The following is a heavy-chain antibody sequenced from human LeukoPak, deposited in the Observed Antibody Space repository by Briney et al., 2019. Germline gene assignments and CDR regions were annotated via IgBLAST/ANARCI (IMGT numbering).Heavy chain of an antibody. CDR1: GYTLTELS. CDR3: ATLEWLRSGPLVWNWFDP. V-gene: IGHV1-24*01. D-gene: IGHD5-12*01. CDR2: FDPEDGET. J-gene: IGHJ5*02. Sequence: ASVKVSCKVSGYTLTELSMHWVRQAPGKGLEWRGGFDPEDGETIYAQKFQGRVTMTEDTSTDTAYMELSSLRSEDTAVYYCATLEWLRSGPLVWNWFDPWGQGTLVTVSS.